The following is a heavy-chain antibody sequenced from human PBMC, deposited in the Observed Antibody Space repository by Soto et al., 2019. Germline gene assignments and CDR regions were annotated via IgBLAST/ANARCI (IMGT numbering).Heavy chain of an antibody. CDR3: AKDGKAAADLGSYFDS. CDR2: ISYDESSK. D-gene: IGHD6-13*01. J-gene: IGHJ4*02. CDR1: GFTFSNYG. Sequence: GGSLRLSCAASGFTFSNYGMHWVRQAPGKGLEWVAVISYDESSKYYADSLKGRFTISRDNSKNTLYLQMNSLRAEDTAVYYCAKDGKAAADLGSYFDSWGQGTLVTVSS. V-gene: IGHV3-30*18.